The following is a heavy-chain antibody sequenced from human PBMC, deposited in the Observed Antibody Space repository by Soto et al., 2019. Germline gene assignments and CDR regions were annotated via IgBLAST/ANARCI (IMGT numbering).Heavy chain of an antibody. J-gene: IGHJ4*02. CDR3: ARPQRQQLVDY. V-gene: IGHV4-30-2*01. CDR2: IYHSGST. Sequence: PSETLSLTCAVSGGSISSGGYSWSWIRQPPGKGLEWIGYIYHSGSTYYNPSLKSRVTISVDRSKNQFSLKLSSVTAADTAVYYCARPQRQQLVDYWGQGTLVTVSS. D-gene: IGHD6-13*01. CDR1: GGSISSGGYS.